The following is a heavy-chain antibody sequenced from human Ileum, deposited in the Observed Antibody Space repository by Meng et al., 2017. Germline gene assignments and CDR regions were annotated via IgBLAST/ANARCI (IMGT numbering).Heavy chain of an antibody. D-gene: IGHD2-21*01. CDR1: GFSFSTYW. J-gene: IGHJ4*02. Sequence: GESLKISCAASGFSFSTYWMNWVRQAPGKGLEGVANINPEGNEKRNVDSVKGRFTASRDNAKKSLYLQMNSLRVEDTAVYYCAGWGSRNYWGQGTLVTVSS. CDR2: INPEGNEK. CDR3: AGWGSRNY. V-gene: IGHV3-7*01.